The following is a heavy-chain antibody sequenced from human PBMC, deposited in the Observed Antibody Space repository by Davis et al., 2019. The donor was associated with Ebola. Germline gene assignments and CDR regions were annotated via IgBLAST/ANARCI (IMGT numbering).Heavy chain of an antibody. CDR1: GGSISSYH. V-gene: IGHV4-59*01. CDR2: MYYSGST. D-gene: IGHD1-1*01. CDR3: ARQGNWIAADGFDI. Sequence: MPSETLSLTCTVSGGSISSYHWSWIRQPPGKGLEWIGCMYYSGSTNYNPSLKSRVTISVDTSENQFSLKLNSVTAADTAVYYCARQGNWIAADGFDIWGQGTLVTVSS. J-gene: IGHJ3*02.